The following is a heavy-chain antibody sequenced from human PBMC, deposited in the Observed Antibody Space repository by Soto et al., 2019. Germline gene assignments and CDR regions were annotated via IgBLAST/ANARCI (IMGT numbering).Heavy chain of an antibody. J-gene: IGHJ5*01. CDR1: GFTFRSYG. D-gene: IGHD2-2*01. V-gene: IGHV3-30*18. Sequence: QVHLVESGGGVVQPGRSLRLSCAASGFTFRSYGMHWVRQAPGKGLEWVAVISYDGSNKYYVDSVKGRFTISRDNSKNTLYLQMNRLRVEDTAVYYCAKDLDSTNWGNWFDSWGQGTLVTVSS. CDR2: ISYDGSNK. CDR3: AKDLDSTNWGNWFDS.